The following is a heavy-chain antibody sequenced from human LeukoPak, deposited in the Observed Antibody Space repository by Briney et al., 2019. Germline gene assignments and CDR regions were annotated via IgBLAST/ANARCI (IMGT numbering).Heavy chain of an antibody. CDR3: ARSGEGTIPSEDWYFDL. CDR1: GGTFSSYA. CDR2: IIPIFGTT. J-gene: IGHJ2*01. V-gene: IGHV1-69*01. Sequence: ASVKVSCKASGGTFSSYAISWVRQAPGQGLEWMGGIIPIFGTTNYAQKFQGRVTITADESTSTAYMELSSLRSDDTAVYYCARSGEGTIPSEDWYFDLWGRGTLVTVSS. D-gene: IGHD2-2*01.